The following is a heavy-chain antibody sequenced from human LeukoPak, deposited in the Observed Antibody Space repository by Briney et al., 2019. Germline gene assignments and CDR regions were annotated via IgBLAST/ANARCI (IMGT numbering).Heavy chain of an antibody. D-gene: IGHD2-2*01. V-gene: IGHV1-2*02. CDR2: INPNSGGT. Sequence: ASVKVSCKASGYTFTGYYMHWVRQAPGQGLEWMGWINPNSGGTNYAQKFQGRVTMTRDTSISTAYIELSRLRSDDTAVYYCARELAGPSSTSWLANYTDVWGKGTTVTVSS. CDR1: GYTFTGYY. CDR3: ARELAGPSSTSWLANYTDV. J-gene: IGHJ6*03.